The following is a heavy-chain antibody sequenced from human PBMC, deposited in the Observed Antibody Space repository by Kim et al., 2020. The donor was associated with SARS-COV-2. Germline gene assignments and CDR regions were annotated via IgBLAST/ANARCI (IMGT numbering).Heavy chain of an antibody. CDR1: GFTFSSYA. D-gene: IGHD2-15*01. Sequence: GGSLRLSCAASGFTFSSYAMHWVRQAPGKGLEWVAVISYDGSNKYYADSVKGRFTISRDNSKNTLYLQMNSLRAEDTAVYYCARVQTPTDYYYYGMDVWGQGTTVTVSS. CDR3: ARVQTPTDYYYYGMDV. CDR2: ISYDGSNK. J-gene: IGHJ6*02. V-gene: IGHV3-30*04.